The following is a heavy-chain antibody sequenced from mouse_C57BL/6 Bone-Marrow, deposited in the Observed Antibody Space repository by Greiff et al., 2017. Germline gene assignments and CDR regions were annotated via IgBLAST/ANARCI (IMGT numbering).Heavy chain of an antibody. V-gene: IGHV1-54*01. CDR1: GYAFTNYL. CDR3: ARNDCFAY. Sequence: QVQLQQSGAELVRPGTSVKVSCKASGYAFTNYLIEWVKRRPGQGLEWIGVINPGSGGTNYNEKFKGKATLTADKSSSTAYMKLSSLTSEDSAVYFWARNDCFAYWGQGTTLTVSS. J-gene: IGHJ2*01. CDR2: INPGSGGT. D-gene: IGHD2-13*01.